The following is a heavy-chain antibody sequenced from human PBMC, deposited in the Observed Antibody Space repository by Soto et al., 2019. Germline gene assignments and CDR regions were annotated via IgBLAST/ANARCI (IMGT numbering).Heavy chain of an antibody. D-gene: IGHD5-12*01. CDR2: ISGSGGST. CDR3: ARSYSGYDYTHQNFDY. V-gene: IGHV3-23*01. Sequence: VGSLRLSCAAPGFTFSSYAMSWVRQAPGKGLEWVSAISGSGGSTYYADSVKGRFTISRDNSKNTLYLQMNSLRAADTAVYYCARSYSGYDYTHQNFDYWGQGTLVPSPQ. J-gene: IGHJ4*02. CDR1: GFTFSSYA.